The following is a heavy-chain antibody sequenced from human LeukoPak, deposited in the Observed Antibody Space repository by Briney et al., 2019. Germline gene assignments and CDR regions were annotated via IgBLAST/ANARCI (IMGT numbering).Heavy chain of an antibody. V-gene: IGHV4-34*01. Sequence: SETLSLTCAVYGGSFNAYYWSWIRQPPGKGLEWIGEINHSGSTKYNPSLMSRVTISVDTSKSQFSLKLNSVTAADTAVYYCARLWFGEYNWFDPWGQGTLVTVSS. CDR1: GGSFNAYY. CDR2: INHSGST. J-gene: IGHJ5*02. CDR3: ARLWFGEYNWFDP. D-gene: IGHD3-10*01.